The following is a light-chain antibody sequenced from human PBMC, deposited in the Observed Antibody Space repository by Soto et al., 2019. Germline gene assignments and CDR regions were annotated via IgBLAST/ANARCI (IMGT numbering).Light chain of an antibody. CDR2: KTN. CDR1: RSNIGANY. J-gene: IGLJ2*01. CDR3: STWDDSLSAVV. Sequence: QSVLTQPPSASGTPGQRVTISCSGSRSNIGANYVFWYQQLPGAAPKVVIYKTNQRPSGVPDRFSASKSGTSASLAISGRRSEDEADYYCSTWDDSLSAVVFGGGTKLTVL. V-gene: IGLV1-47*01.